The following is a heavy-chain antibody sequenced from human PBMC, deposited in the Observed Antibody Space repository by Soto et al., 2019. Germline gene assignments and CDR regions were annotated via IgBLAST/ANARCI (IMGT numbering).Heavy chain of an antibody. V-gene: IGHV3-23*01. CDR1: GFTFTSYA. D-gene: IGHD6-19*01. CDR3: AKDPVAGPSVY. J-gene: IGHJ4*02. Sequence: PRGSLRLSCAVSGFTFTSYAMRWVRQAPGKGLEWVSAISGGGDSTYYPASVRGRFTISRDNPKNTLYMHMNSLRADDKAAYYCAKDPVAGPSVYWGQGTLVTVSS. CDR2: ISGGGDST.